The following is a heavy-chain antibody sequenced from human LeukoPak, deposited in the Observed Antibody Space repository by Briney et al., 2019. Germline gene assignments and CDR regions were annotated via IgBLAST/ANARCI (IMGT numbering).Heavy chain of an antibody. CDR1: GFTFSSYG. Sequence: GGSLRLSCAASGFTFSSYGMHWVRQAPGKGLEWVAVISYDGSNKYYADSGKGRFTISRDNSKNTLYLQMNSLRAEDTAVYYCAKEEGGSSGWPNYLYYFDYWGQGTLVTVSS. J-gene: IGHJ4*02. V-gene: IGHV3-30*18. D-gene: IGHD6-19*01. CDR2: ISYDGSNK. CDR3: AKEEGGSSGWPNYLYYFDY.